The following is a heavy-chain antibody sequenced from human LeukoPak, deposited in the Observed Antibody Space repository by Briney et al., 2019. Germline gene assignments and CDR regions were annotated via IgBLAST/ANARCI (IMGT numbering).Heavy chain of an antibody. Sequence: ASVKVSCKASGYTFTSYDINWVRQATGQGLEWMGWMNPNSGNTGYAQKFQGRVTMTTDTSTSTAYMELRSLRSDDTAVYYCARWGSSGWFEKYNWFDPWGQGTLVTVSS. CDR1: GYTFTSYD. V-gene: IGHV1-8*01. CDR2: MNPNSGNT. CDR3: ARWGSSGWFEKYNWFDP. J-gene: IGHJ5*02. D-gene: IGHD6-19*01.